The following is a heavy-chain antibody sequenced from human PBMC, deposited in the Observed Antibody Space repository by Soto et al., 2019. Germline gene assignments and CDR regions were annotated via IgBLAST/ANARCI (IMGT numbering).Heavy chain of an antibody. D-gene: IGHD3-3*01. Sequence: RASVKGSCKASGYTFTNYGISWVRQAPGQRLEGMGWINAYNGNTNYAQNLQGRITMNTATTTSTAYMELRSLRSDDTAVYYCASVDVLRFLDWLIWGQGTLVTVSS. J-gene: IGHJ4*02. CDR3: ASVDVLRFLDWLI. V-gene: IGHV1-18*04. CDR1: GYTFTNYG. CDR2: INAYNGNT.